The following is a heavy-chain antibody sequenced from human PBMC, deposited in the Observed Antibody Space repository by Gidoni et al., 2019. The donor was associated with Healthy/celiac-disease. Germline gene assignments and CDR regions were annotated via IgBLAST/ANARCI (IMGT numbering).Heavy chain of an antibody. Sequence: EVQLVESGGGLVQPGGSLRLSCAASGFTFSSYDMHWVRQATGKGLEWVSAIGTAGDTYYPGSVKGRFTISRENAKNALYLQMNSLRAEDTAVYYCARGAVAGTLGGSRYYYGMDVWGQGTTVTVSS. CDR1: GFTFSSYD. V-gene: IGHV3-13*01. CDR2: IGTAGDT. CDR3: ARGAVAGTLGGSRYYYGMDV. D-gene: IGHD6-19*01. J-gene: IGHJ6*02.